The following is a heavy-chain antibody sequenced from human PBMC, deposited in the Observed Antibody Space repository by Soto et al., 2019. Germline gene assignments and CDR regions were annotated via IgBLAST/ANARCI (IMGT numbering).Heavy chain of an antibody. CDR1: GFTFSSYA. CDR2: ISGSGSTI. J-gene: IGHJ4*02. D-gene: IGHD3-22*01. V-gene: IGHV3-23*01. CDR3: AKVFYYYDSSGYYYFDY. Sequence: GGSLRLSCAASGFTFSSYAVSWVRQAPGKGPEWTSSISGSGSTIYYADSVKGRFTISRDNSKNTLYLQMSSLRAEDTAVYYCAKVFYYYDSSGYYYFDYWGQGTLVTVSS.